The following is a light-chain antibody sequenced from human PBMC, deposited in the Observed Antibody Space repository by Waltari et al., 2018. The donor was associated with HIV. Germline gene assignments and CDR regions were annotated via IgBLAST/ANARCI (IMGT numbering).Light chain of an antibody. Sequence: QSALTQPASVSGSPGQSIPVSCTGPSSYVRTYHLVSLYQHHPGKAPKLIIHDVTKRPSGVSSRFSGSKSGNTASLTISGLQAEDESLYYCCAFSGGRISWVFGGGTRVTVL. V-gene: IGLV2-23*02. CDR2: DVT. CDR1: SSYVRTYHL. CDR3: CAFSGGRISWV. J-gene: IGLJ3*02.